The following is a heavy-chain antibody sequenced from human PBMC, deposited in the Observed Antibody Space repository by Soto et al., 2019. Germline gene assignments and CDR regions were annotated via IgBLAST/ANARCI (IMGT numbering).Heavy chain of an antibody. CDR3: ASTQYGGNSSGAFDI. CDR1: GGSISSSNW. CDR2: IYHSGST. D-gene: IGHD2-21*02. Sequence: SETLSLTCAVSGGSISSSNWWSWVRQPPGKGLEWIGEIYHSGSTNYNPSLKSRVTISVDRSKNQSSLKLSSVTAADTAVYYCASTQYGGNSSGAFDIWGQGTMVTVSS. J-gene: IGHJ3*02. V-gene: IGHV4-4*02.